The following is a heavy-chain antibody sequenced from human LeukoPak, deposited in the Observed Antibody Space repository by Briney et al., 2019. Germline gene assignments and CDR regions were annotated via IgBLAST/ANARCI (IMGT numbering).Heavy chain of an antibody. CDR1: GFTFSSYS. J-gene: IGHJ4*02. CDR2: ISSSRSYI. CDR3: AKDARRSSGWYFFDH. D-gene: IGHD6-19*01. V-gene: IGHV3-21*04. Sequence: GGSLRLSCAPSGFTFSSYSMNWVRQAPGKGLEWVSYISSSRSYIYYADSVKGRFTISRDNAKNSLYLQMSSLRAEDTALYYCAKDARRSSGWYFFDHWGQGTLVTVSS.